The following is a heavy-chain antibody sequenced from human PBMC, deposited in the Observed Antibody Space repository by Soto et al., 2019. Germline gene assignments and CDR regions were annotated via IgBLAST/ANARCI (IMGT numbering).Heavy chain of an antibody. CDR1: GYTFTSYY. D-gene: IGHD3-22*01. CDR3: ARQYYYDSSGLRWDAFDI. CDR2: INPSGGST. J-gene: IGHJ3*02. Sequence: ASVKVSCKASGYTFTSYYMHWVRQAPGQGLEWMGIINPSGGSTSYAQKFQGRVTMTRDTSTSTVYMELSSLRSEDTAVYYCARQYYYDSSGLRWDAFDIWGHGTMVTVSS. V-gene: IGHV1-46*01.